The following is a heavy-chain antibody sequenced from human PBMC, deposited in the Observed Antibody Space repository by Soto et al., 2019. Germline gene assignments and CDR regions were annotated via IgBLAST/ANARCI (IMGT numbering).Heavy chain of an antibody. V-gene: IGHV3-30*18. D-gene: IGHD6-19*01. J-gene: IGHJ4*02. CDR2: ISNDASTK. CDR1: GFTFSGYG. CDR3: AKDRVSEHSSGWPQGH. Sequence: QVQLVESGGGVVQPGRSLRLSCAASGFTFSGYGMHWVRQAPGKGLDWVAAISNDASTKHYADSVKGRFTISKDNSKNTLDLQMNSQSAEDKAIYYCAKDRVSEHSSGWPQGHWGQGTLVNVSS.